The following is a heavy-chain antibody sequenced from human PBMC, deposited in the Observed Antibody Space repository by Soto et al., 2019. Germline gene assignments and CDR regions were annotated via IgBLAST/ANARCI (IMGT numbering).Heavy chain of an antibody. V-gene: IGHV1-3*01. CDR3: ARSLFVILIRSVYNWFDP. CDR2: INAGNGNT. J-gene: IGHJ5*02. Sequence: GASVKVSCKASGYTVTSYAMHWVRQAPGQRLEWMGWINAGNGNTKYSQKFQGRVTITRDTSATTAYMELSSLRSEDRAVYYCARSLFVILIRSVYNWFDPCGQGTLVTVS. CDR1: GYTVTSYA. D-gene: IGHD3-9*01.